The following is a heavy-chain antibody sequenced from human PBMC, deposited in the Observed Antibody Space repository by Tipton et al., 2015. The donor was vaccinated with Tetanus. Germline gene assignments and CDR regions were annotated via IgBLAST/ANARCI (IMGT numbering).Heavy chain of an antibody. CDR3: ARAPNRISRAYDY. D-gene: IGHD1-14*01. V-gene: IGHV1-8*01. Sequence: QSGAEVKKPGASVKVSCKASGYTFTSYDVNWVRQATGQGLEWVGWMNPNSGNTGYAQKFQGRVIMTRSNSISTAYMELSSLRSEDAAVYYCARAPNRISRAYDYWGQGTQITVSS. CDR2: MNPNSGNT. CDR1: GYTFTSYD. J-gene: IGHJ4*02.